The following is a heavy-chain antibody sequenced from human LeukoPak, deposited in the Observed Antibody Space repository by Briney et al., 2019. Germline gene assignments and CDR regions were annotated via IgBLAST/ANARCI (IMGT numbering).Heavy chain of an antibody. CDR3: VRDLMGSGSTTAYLHH. CDR2: ISDSGGST. J-gene: IGHJ1*01. CDR1: GFTFSSYA. Sequence: PGGSLRLSCAASGFTFSSYAMSWVRQAPGKGLEWVSLISDSGGSTYYADSVKGWFTISRDNSKNMLYLQMNSLRAEDMAVYFCVRDLMGSGSTTAYLHHWGQGTLVTVSS. D-gene: IGHD1-1*01. V-gene: IGHV3-23*01.